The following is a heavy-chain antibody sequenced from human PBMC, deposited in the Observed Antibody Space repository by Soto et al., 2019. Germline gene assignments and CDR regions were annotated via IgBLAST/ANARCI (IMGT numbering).Heavy chain of an antibody. Sequence: SQTRSLTCPVSGGSISSSSYYWGRLRQAPGKGLEWIGSIYYSGSTYYNPSLKSRVTISVDTSKNQFSLKLSSVTAADTAVYYCARQGSSSWYGYNWFDPSGQGTLVTVSS. CDR2: IYYSGST. CDR1: GGSISSSSYY. J-gene: IGHJ5*02. D-gene: IGHD6-13*01. V-gene: IGHV4-39*01. CDR3: ARQGSSSWYGYNWFDP.